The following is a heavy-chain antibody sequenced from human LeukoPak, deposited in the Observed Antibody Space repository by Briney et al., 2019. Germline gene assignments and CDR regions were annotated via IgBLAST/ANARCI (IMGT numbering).Heavy chain of an antibody. CDR3: ARDQGAIVFSYYFDY. CDR2: ISYDGSNK. CDR1: GFTFSSYA. D-gene: IGHD2-15*01. J-gene: IGHJ4*02. V-gene: IGHV3-30*04. Sequence: GRSLRLSCAASGFTFSSYAMHWVRQAPGKGLEWVAVISYDGSNKYYADSVKGRFTIPRDNSKNTLYLQMNSLRAEDTAVYYCARDQGAIVFSYYFDYWGQGTLVTVSS.